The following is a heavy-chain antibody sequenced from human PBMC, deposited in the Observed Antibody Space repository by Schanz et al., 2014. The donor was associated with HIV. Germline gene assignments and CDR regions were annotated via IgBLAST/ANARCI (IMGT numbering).Heavy chain of an antibody. J-gene: IGHJ6*02. CDR2: IYYSGST. CDR3: ARGEGYYYDSSGFPLASGMDV. D-gene: IGHD3-22*01. V-gene: IGHV4-31*03. Sequence: QVQLQESGPGLVKPSQTLSLTCTVSGDSISSGGYYWSWIRQYPGKGLEWIGYIYYSGSTYYNPSRKIRVTMSVDSSENHFSLKLSSAAVADTAVYYCARGEGYYYDSSGFPLASGMDVWGQGTTVTVSS. CDR1: GDSISSGGYY.